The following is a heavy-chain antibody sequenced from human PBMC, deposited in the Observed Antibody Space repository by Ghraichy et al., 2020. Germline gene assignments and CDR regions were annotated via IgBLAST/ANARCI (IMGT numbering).Heavy chain of an antibody. Sequence: LSLTCAASGFTVSSNYMSWVRQAPGKGLEWVSVIYSGGSTYYADSVKGRFTISRDNSKNTLYLQMNSLRAEDTAVYYCASASRGCSYGSPFDYWGQGTLVTVSP. CDR2: IYSGGST. V-gene: IGHV3-53*01. J-gene: IGHJ4*02. D-gene: IGHD5-18*01. CDR1: GFTVSSNY. CDR3: ASASRGCSYGSPFDY.